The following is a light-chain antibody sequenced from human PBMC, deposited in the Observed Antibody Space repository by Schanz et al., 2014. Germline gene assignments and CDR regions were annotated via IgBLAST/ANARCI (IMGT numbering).Light chain of an antibody. J-gene: IGLJ1*01. V-gene: IGLV1-44*01. CDR1: SSNIGSET. CDR2: NNN. CDR3: AAWDDSLNAYV. Sequence: QSVLTQPPSASGTPGQRVTISCSGSSSNIGSETVHWYQQLPGTAPKLLMYNNNQRPSGVPDRLSGSKSGTSASLAISDLQSEDEADYYCAAWDDSLNAYVFGTGTKLTVL.